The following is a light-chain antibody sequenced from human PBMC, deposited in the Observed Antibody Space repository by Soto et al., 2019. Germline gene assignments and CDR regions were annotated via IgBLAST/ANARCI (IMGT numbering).Light chain of an antibody. Sequence: EIVMTQSPATLSVSPGERATLSCRASQSVRSNLAWYKQKPGQAPRLLIYGASTRATGIPARFSGSGSGTEFTLTISRLQSEDFTIYYCQQAGTFGPGTKVDIK. CDR2: GAS. CDR1: QSVRSN. CDR3: QQAGT. V-gene: IGKV3-15*01. J-gene: IGKJ3*01.